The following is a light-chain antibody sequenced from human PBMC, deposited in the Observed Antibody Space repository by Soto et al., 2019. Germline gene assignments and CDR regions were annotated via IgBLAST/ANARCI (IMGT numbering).Light chain of an antibody. Sequence: EIVMTQSPATLSVSPGERATLSCRASQSVSNNLAWYQQKPGQAPRLLIYGASTRATGIPARFSGSGSGTEFTLTISSLQSDDFAIDYCQQYSNWPPYTFGQGTKLDIK. V-gene: IGKV3-15*01. CDR3: QQYSNWPPYT. CDR1: QSVSNN. CDR2: GAS. J-gene: IGKJ2*01.